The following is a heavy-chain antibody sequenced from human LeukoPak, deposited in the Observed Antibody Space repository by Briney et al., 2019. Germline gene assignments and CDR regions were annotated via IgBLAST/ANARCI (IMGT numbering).Heavy chain of an antibody. V-gene: IGHV1-46*01. CDR3: ATDPSSYYYGSGSYYSY. J-gene: IGHJ4*02. Sequence: ASVKVSCKASGYTFTSYYMHWVRQAPGQGLEWMGIINPSGGSTSYAQKFQGRVTMTRDMSTSTAYMELSSLRSEDTAVYYCATDPSSYYYGSGSYYSYWGQGTLVTVSS. CDR2: INPSGGST. D-gene: IGHD3-10*01. CDR1: GYTFTSYY.